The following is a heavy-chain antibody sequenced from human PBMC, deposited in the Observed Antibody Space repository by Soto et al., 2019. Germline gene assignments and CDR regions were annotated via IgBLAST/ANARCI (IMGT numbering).Heavy chain of an antibody. D-gene: IGHD1-7*01. J-gene: IGHJ5*02. V-gene: IGHV4-4*02. Sequence: QVQLQESGPGLVQSAGTLSLTCTVSGGSVTSRNWWIWVRQPPGKGLEWIGAIHHSGTTDYNPSLKSRATISVDKSKNHFSLRLTSVTAADTALYYCARQELELDWFDPWGQGTLVSVSS. CDR3: ARQELELDWFDP. CDR1: GGSVTSRNW. CDR2: IHHSGTT.